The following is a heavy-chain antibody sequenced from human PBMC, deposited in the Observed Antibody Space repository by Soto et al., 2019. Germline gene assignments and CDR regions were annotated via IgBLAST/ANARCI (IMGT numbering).Heavy chain of an antibody. CDR3: ARDSRGHYYGSGSYYGYYYYGMDV. V-gene: IGHV4-30-4*01. CDR2: IYYSGST. Sequence: SETLSLTCTVSGGSISSGDYYWSWIRQPPGKGLEWIGYIYYSGSTYYNPSLKSRVTISVDTSKNQFSLKLSSVTAADTAVYYCARDSRGHYYGSGSYYGYYYYGMDVWGQGTTVTVSS. CDR1: GGSISSGDYY. D-gene: IGHD3-10*01. J-gene: IGHJ6*02.